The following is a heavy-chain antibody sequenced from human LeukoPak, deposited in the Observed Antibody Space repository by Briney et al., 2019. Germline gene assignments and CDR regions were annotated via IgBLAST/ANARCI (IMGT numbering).Heavy chain of an antibody. J-gene: IGHJ4*02. CDR1: GGSFSGYY. CDR3: ARETGEFDY. CDR2: IYYSGST. Sequence: ASETLSLTCAVYGGSFSGYYWTWIRQTPEKGLEWIGYIYYSGSTYYNPSLKSRVTISVDTSKNQFSLKLSSVTAADTAVYYCARETGEFDYWGQGTLVTVSS. V-gene: IGHV4-34*01. D-gene: IGHD7-27*01.